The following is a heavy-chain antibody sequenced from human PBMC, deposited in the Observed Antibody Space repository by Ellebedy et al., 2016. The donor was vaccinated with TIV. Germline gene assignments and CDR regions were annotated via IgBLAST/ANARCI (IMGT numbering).Heavy chain of an antibody. J-gene: IGHJ4*02. D-gene: IGHD2-15*01. CDR3: ARLRGGCFDY. Sequence: SETLSLTXTVSGGSISSYYWSWIRQPPGKGLEWIGYIYYSGSTNYNPSLKSRVTISVDTSKNQFSLKLSSVTAADTAVYYCARLRGGCFDYWGQGTLVTVSS. CDR1: GGSISSYY. V-gene: IGHV4-59*01. CDR2: IYYSGST.